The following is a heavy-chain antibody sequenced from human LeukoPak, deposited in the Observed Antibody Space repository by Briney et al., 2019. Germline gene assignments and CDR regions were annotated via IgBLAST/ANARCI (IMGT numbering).Heavy chain of an antibody. CDR2: IYTSGST. CDR3: ARDGSIVGATSGYWYFDL. Sequence: PSETLSLTCTVSGGSISSYYWSWIRQPAGKGLEWIGRIYTSGSTNYNPSLKSRVTMSVDTSKNQFSLKLSSVTAADTPVYYCARDGSIVGATSGYWYFDLWGRGTLVTVSS. J-gene: IGHJ2*01. CDR1: GGSISSYY. D-gene: IGHD1-26*01. V-gene: IGHV4-4*07.